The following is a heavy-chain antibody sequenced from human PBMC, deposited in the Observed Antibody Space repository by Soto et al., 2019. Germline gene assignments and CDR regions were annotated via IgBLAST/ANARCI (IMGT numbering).Heavy chain of an antibody. CDR2: TYNSGSS. J-gene: IGHJ6*04. D-gene: IGHD5-18*01. V-gene: IGHV4-59*01. CDR1: GGSISSYY. Sequence: SETLSLTCTVSGGSISSYYWSWIRQAPGEGLEWIGYTYNSGSSNYNHSLKSRVNITLDTPKNQFSLKLSSVNAADTGVYDCARTGGGYSSGYYFFVMDVWGGGATVTVSS. CDR3: ARTGGGYSSGYYFFVMDV.